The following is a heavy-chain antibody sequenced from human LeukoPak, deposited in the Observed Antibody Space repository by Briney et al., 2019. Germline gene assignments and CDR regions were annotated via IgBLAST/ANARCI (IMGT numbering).Heavy chain of an antibody. J-gene: IGHJ4*02. CDR2: IYTSGST. Sequence: SETLSLTCTVSGGSSSSYYWNWIRQPAGKGLEWIGRIYTSGSTNYNPSLKSRVTMSVDTSKNQFSLKLSSVTAADTAVYYCASGEDIVVVGFGYWGQGTLVTVSS. CDR3: ASGEDIVVVGFGY. CDR1: GGSSSSYY. D-gene: IGHD2-15*01. V-gene: IGHV4-4*07.